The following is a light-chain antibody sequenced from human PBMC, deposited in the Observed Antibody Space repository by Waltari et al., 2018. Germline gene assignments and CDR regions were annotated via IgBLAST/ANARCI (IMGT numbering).Light chain of an antibody. CDR1: GSDVGGYIS. CDR3: CSYAGRYTFV. J-gene: IGLJ1*01. CDR2: DVD. Sequence: QSVLTQPRSVSGSPGQSVTISCTGSGSDVGGYISVSWYHHHPGRAPKVVIYDVDKRPSGVPDRFSGSQSGKTASLTISGLQAEDEGDYYCCSYAGRYTFVFGSGTRVTVL. V-gene: IGLV2-11*01.